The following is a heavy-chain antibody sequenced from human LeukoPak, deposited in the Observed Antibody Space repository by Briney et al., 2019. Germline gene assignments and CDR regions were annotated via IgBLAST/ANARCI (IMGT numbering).Heavy chain of an antibody. V-gene: IGHV3-23*01. D-gene: IGHD3-22*01. CDR2: TSDGGDYT. Sequence: GGSLRLSCAASGFTFSSNAMSWVRQAPGKGLEWVSATSDGGDYTYYADSVKGRFTVSRDKNSLYLQINSLRAEDTAVYYCARDHDDNSGNYNGGALDLWGQGTLVTVSS. CDR1: GFTFSSNA. J-gene: IGHJ3*01. CDR3: ARDHDDNSGNYNGGALDL.